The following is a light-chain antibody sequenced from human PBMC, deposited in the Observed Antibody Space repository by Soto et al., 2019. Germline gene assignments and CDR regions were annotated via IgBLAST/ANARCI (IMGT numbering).Light chain of an antibody. CDR1: QSVSNH. CDR2: DES. V-gene: IGKV3-11*01. J-gene: IGKJ5*01. Sequence: EIVLTQSPATLSLSPGERATLSCRASQSVSNHLGGSRQKPGQAPRLLIYDESNRATAITARFSGSGYGTDFTLTVSSLDHEDFAVYYCQKSGTFGQGTRLEI. CDR3: QKSGT.